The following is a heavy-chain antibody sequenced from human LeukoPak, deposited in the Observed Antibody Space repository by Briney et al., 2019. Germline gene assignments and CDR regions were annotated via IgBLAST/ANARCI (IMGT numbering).Heavy chain of an antibody. J-gene: IGHJ4*02. V-gene: IGHV3-20*04. Sequence: AGGSLRLSCAASGFTFDDYGMSWVRQAPGKGLEWVSGINWNGGSTGYADSVKGRFTISRGNAKNSLYLQMNSLRAEDTALYYCAVNYYDSSGYYSAAGGLYWGQGTLVTVSS. CDR2: INWNGGST. CDR1: GFTFDDYG. D-gene: IGHD3-22*01. CDR3: AVNYYDSSGYYSAAGGLY.